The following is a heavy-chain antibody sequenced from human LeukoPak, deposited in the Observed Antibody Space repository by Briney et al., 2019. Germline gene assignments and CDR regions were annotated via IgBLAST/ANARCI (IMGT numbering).Heavy chain of an antibody. CDR1: GFTFSSYG. J-gene: IGHJ4*02. Sequence: GGSLRLSCAASGFTFSSYGMHWVRQAPGKGLEWVAVISYDGSNKYYADSVKGRFTISRDNSKNTLYLQMNSLGAEDTAVYYCAKVVAARPDFDYWGQGTLVTVSS. CDR3: AKVVAARPDFDY. V-gene: IGHV3-30*18. CDR2: ISYDGSNK. D-gene: IGHD6-6*01.